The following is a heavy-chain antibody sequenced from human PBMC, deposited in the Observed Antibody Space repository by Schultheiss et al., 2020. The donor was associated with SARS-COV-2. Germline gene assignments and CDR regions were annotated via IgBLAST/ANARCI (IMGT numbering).Heavy chain of an antibody. D-gene: IGHD1-26*01. Sequence: SETLSLTSTVSGGSISKSYWSWIRQSPGKGLEWIGNIYYSGRTYYNLSLESRVTISVDTSKNQFSLKLSSVTAADTAVYYCARVARELPFDYWGQGTLVTVSS. CDR3: ARVARELPFDY. CDR1: GGSISKSY. V-gene: IGHV4-59*12. J-gene: IGHJ4*02. CDR2: IYYSGRT.